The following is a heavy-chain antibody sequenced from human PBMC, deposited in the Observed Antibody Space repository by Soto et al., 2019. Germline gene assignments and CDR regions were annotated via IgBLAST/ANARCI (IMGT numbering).Heavy chain of an antibody. V-gene: IGHV3-33*01. Sequence: PGGSLRLSCAASGFTFSSYGMHWVRQAPGKGLEWVAVIWYDGSNKYYADSVKGRFTISRDNSKNTLYLQMNSLRAEDTAVYYCARKGSGLVAAAYYYYGMYVWGQGTTVTVSS. CDR1: GFTFSSYG. CDR3: ARKGSGLVAAAYYYYGMYV. D-gene: IGHD2-15*01. J-gene: IGHJ6*02. CDR2: IWYDGSNK.